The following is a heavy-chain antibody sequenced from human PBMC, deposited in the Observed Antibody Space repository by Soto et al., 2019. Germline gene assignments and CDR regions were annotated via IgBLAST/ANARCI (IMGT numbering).Heavy chain of an antibody. CDR1: GFTLRTYV. CDR3: AKDQSVGRYYDFWSGSIMRPDAFDI. CDR2: ISGSDGTS. J-gene: IGHJ3*02. V-gene: IGHV3-23*01. D-gene: IGHD3-3*01. Sequence: EVQLLESGGGLVEPGGSLRLSCAASGFTLRTYVMSWVRQPPGKGLEWVSSISGSDGTSYYGDSVKGRFTISRDNSKNTLNLQMNSLGADDTDVYYCAKDQSVGRYYDFWSGSIMRPDAFDIWGHGTMVTVSS.